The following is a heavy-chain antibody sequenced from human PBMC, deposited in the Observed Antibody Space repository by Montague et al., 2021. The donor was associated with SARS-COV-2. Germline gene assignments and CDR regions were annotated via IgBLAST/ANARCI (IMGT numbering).Heavy chain of an antibody. CDR1: GSSLSTSGMC. CDR2: IDWDDDK. CDR3: ARIRMVRGVIWVYGMDV. Sequence: PALVKPTQTLTLTCTFSGSSLSTSGMCVSWIRQPPGKALEWLALIDWDDDKYYSTSLKTRLTISKDTSKNQVVLTMTNMDPVDTATYYCARIRMVRGVIWVYGMDVWGQGTTVTVSS. J-gene: IGHJ6*02. V-gene: IGHV2-70*01. D-gene: IGHD3-10*01.